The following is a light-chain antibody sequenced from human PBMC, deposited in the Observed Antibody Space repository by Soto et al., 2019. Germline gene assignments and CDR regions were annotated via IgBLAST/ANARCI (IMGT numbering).Light chain of an antibody. J-gene: IGKJ1*01. V-gene: IGKV3-15*01. CDR3: QQYNNWPPWT. CDR2: GAS. CDR1: RSVATN. Sequence: EIVLTQSPATLSVSPGERATLSCRASRSVATNLAWYQQKPGQAPRLLIYGASTRATGVPARFSGSGSGTEFTLTISSLQPEDFAVYYCQQYNNWPPWTFGQGTKVDI.